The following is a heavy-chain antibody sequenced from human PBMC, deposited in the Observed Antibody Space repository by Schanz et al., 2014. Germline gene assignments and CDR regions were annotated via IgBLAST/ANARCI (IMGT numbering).Heavy chain of an antibody. Sequence: VHLLESGGGLVEPGGSLRLSCAASGFTFSTSAMSWVRQVPGKGLEWVSAINTGVNTYYADSVRGRFTMSRDNSKNTLYLQMNSLRAGDAAVYYCARGLIAAAGGAFDYWGQGTLVAVSA. J-gene: IGHJ4*02. V-gene: IGHV3-23*01. CDR2: INTGVNT. CDR1: GFTFSTSA. CDR3: ARGLIAAAGGAFDY. D-gene: IGHD6-13*01.